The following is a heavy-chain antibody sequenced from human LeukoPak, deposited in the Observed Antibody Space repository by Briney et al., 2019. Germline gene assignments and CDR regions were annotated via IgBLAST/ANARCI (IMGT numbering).Heavy chain of an antibody. CDR3: ARKGIGSSRYQNMDV. CDR2: IRIDGGRT. Sequence: PGGSLRLSCAASGFTFSSYAMSWVRQAPGKGPEWVSTIRIDGGRTYYADSVKGRFTVSRDTSKNELYLQMNSLRAEDTAVYYCARKGIGSSRYQNMDVWGKGTTVTVSS. V-gene: IGHV3-23*01. D-gene: IGHD6-25*01. CDR1: GFTFSSYA. J-gene: IGHJ6*03.